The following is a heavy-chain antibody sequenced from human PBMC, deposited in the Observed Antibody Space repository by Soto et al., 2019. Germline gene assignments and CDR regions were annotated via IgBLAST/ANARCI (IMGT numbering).Heavy chain of an antibody. CDR2: ISDSGGGT. V-gene: IGHV3-23*01. J-gene: IGHJ3*02. CDR3: AKARYSLNDAFDI. Sequence: GGSLRLSCAASGFTFSSYAMSWVRQAPGKGLEWVSAISDSGGGTYYADSVKGRFIVSRDNSRNTLYLQMNSLRAEDTAVYYCAKARYSLNDAFDIWGQGTMVTVSS. CDR1: GFTFSSYA. D-gene: IGHD2-15*01.